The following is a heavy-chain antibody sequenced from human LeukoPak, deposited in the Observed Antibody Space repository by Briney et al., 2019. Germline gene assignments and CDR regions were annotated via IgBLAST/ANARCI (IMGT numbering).Heavy chain of an antibody. D-gene: IGHD4-11*01. J-gene: IGHJ4*02. Sequence: GESLKISCKGSGYSFSNYWIAWVRQMPGKGLEYMGIIYPGDYDTRYSPSFRGQVTISVDKSIATTYLQWASLNASDTATYYCARAPTSVSNPYYFDSWGQGTLVTVSS. V-gene: IGHV5-51*01. CDR2: IYPGDYDT. CDR1: GYSFSNYW. CDR3: ARAPTSVSNPYYFDS.